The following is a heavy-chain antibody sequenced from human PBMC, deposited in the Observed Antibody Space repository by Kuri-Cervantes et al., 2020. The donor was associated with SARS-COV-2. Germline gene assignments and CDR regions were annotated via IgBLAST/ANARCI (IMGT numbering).Heavy chain of an antibody. J-gene: IGHJ4*02. CDR2: IKQDGSEK. V-gene: IGHV3-7*01. D-gene: IGHD1-1*01. CDR1: GFTFSSYW. Sequence: GGSLRLSCAASGFTFSSYWMSWVRQAPGKGLEWVANIKQDGSEKYYVDSVKGRFTISRDNARNSLYLQMNSLRAEDTAVYYCARGGQDEVLAFDYWGQGTLVTVSS. CDR3: ARGGQDEVLAFDY.